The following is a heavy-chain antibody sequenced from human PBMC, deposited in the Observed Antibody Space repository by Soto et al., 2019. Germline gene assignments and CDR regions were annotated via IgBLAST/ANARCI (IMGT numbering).Heavy chain of an antibody. CDR1: GGTFSSYS. CDR3: ASDSYDSSGFDAFDI. CDR2: IIPIFGTA. V-gene: IGHV1-69*13. D-gene: IGHD3-22*01. Sequence: SVNGSCKSSGGTFSSYSISWVRQAPGQGLECMGGIIPIFGTANYAQKFQGRVTITADESTSTAYMELSSLRSEDTAVYYCASDSYDSSGFDAFDIWGQGTMVTVSS. J-gene: IGHJ3*02.